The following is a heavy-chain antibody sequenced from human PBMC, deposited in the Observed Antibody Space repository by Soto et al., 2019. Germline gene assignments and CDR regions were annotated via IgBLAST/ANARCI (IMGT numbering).Heavy chain of an antibody. D-gene: IGHD1-1*01. Sequence: SETLSLTCSVSGGSITSGTYYWVWIRQPPGKGPEWIGSLSSTGSIHYNPSLKSRVTISVDTSKNLFFLTLTSVTAADTAVYYSTISWDDVYNFVFWGPGTVLTVSS. V-gene: IGHV4-39*01. CDR2: LSSTGSI. CDR1: GGSITSGTYY. J-gene: IGHJ1*01. CDR3: TISWDDVYNFVF.